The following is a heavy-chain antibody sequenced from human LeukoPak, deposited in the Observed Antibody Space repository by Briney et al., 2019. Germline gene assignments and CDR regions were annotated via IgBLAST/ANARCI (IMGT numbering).Heavy chain of an antibody. Sequence: PSETLSLTCTVSGGSISSYYWSWIRQPAGKGLEWIGRIYTSGSTNYNPSLKSRVTMSVDTSKNQFSLKLSSVTAADTAVYYCARDEPGDSGYETLFDYWGQGTLVTVSS. CDR3: ARDEPGDSGYETLFDY. CDR1: GGSISSYY. J-gene: IGHJ4*02. CDR2: IYTSGST. D-gene: IGHD5-12*01. V-gene: IGHV4-4*07.